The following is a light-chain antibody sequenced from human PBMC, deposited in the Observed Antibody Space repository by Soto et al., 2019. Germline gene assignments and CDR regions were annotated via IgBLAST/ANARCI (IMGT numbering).Light chain of an antibody. CDR3: QQYNRYGT. CDR2: AAS. Sequence: IQMTQSPSSLSASVGDRVTITCRASQNISRYLNWYQQKPGKAPNLLIYAASSLESGVPSRFSGSGSGTEFTLTISSLQPDDFATYYCQQYNRYGTFGQGTKVEIK. V-gene: IGKV1-5*01. J-gene: IGKJ1*01. CDR1: QNISRY.